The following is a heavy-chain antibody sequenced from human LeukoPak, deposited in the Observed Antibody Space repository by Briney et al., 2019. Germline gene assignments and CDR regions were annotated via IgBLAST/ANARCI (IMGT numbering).Heavy chain of an antibody. J-gene: IGHJ4*02. V-gene: IGHV1-2*06. Sequence: GASVTVSCKASGYTFTVYYMHWVRQAPGQGLEWMGRINPNSGGTDYAQKFQGRVTMTRDTSISTAYMELSRLRSDDTAVYYCARTDYYDTSGHFDSWGQGTLVTVSS. CDR3: ARTDYYDTSGHFDS. CDR1: GYTFTVYY. CDR2: INPNSGGT. D-gene: IGHD3-22*01.